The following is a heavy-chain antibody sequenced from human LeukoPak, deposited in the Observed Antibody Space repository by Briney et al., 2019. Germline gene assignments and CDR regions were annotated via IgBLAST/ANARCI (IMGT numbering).Heavy chain of an antibody. CDR1: GFTFSFYS. V-gene: IGHV3-48*01. J-gene: IGHJ4*02. Sequence: PGGSLRLSCAASGFTFSFYSMNWVRQAPGKGLEWVPYISSSSGTIYYADSVKGRFTISRDNKNTLYLQMNSLRAEDTAVYYCARGYGSGSSSFDYWGQGTLVTVSS. CDR2: ISSSSGTI. CDR3: ARGYGSGSSSFDY. D-gene: IGHD3-10*01.